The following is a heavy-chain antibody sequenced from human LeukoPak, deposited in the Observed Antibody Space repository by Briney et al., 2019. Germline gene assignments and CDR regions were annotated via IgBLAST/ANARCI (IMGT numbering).Heavy chain of an antibody. CDR3: ANLGNSARDDY. J-gene: IGHJ4*02. V-gene: IGHV3-43*02. CDR1: GFTFAYYA. Sequence: GGSLRLSCEASGFTFAYYAMHWVRQAPGKGLEWVSLITGDGGTTSYADSVKGRFSISRDNGKNSLFLQMNGLRTEDTALYYCANLGNSARDDYWGQGTLVTVSS. CDR2: ITGDGGTT. D-gene: IGHD4-23*01.